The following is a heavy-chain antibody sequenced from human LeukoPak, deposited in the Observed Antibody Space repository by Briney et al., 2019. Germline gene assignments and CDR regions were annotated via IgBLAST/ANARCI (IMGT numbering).Heavy chain of an antibody. D-gene: IGHD4-17*01. CDR1: GYSFANYW. V-gene: IGHV5-51*01. CDR2: IYPGDSDT. J-gene: IGHJ3*01. CDR3: ARPTTGHLFDV. Sequence: GESLKISCKGSGYSFANYWIGWVRQMPGKGLEWMGIIYPGDSDTRYSPSFQGQVSISADKSISTAYLQWSSLEASDTAVYYCARPTTGHLFDVWGQGTMVIVSS.